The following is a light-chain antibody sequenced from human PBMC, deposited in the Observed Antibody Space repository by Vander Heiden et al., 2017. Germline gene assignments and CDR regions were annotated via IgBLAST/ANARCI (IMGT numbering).Light chain of an antibody. CDR3: QQYNTYPYS. V-gene: IGKV1-5*03. J-gene: IGKJ2*01. CDR1: QSFDNW. CDR2: KAS. Sequence: DIQMTQSPSTLSASVGDRVTIPCRTSQSFDNWLGWYQQKPGKAPKLLIYKASSLEGGVPSRFSGSVSGTEFTLTISSLQPDDFATYYCQQYNTYPYSFGQGTKLEIK.